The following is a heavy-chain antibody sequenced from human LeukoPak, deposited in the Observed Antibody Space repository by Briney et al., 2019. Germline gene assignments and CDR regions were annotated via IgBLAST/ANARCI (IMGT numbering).Heavy chain of an antibody. J-gene: IGHJ4*02. D-gene: IGHD1-26*01. CDR1: GFTFSSYG. Sequence: GGSLRLSCAASGFTFSSYGMHWVRQAPGKGLEWVAVIWYDGSNKYYADSVKGRFTISRDSSKNTLYLQMNSLRAEDTAVYYCAREIVGATCFDYWGQGTLVTVSS. CDR3: AREIVGATCFDY. CDR2: IWYDGSNK. V-gene: IGHV3-33*01.